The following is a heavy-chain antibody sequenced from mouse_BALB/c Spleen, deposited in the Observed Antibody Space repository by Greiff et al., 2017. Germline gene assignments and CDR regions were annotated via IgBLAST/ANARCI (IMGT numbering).Heavy chain of an antibody. CDR1: GYTFTDYN. CDR3: ARDYYGSRVRAMDY. J-gene: IGHJ4*01. Sequence: EVKVVESGPELVKPGASVKIPCKASGYTFTDYNMDWVKQSHGKSLEWIGDINPNNGGTIYNQKFKGKATLTVDKSSSTAYMELRSLTSEDTAVYYCARDYYGSRVRAMDYWGQGTSVTVSS. CDR2: INPNNGGT. V-gene: IGHV1-18*01. D-gene: IGHD1-1*01.